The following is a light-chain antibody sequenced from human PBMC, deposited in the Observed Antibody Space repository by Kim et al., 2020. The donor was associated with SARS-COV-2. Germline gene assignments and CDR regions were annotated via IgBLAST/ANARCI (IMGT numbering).Light chain of an antibody. J-gene: IGKJ5*01. CDR1: QDINNY. CDR3: QQNDNFPIT. V-gene: IGKV1-33*01. CDR2: DTA. Sequence: DIQMTQSPSSLSASVGDRVTITCQASQDINNYLNWYQQKPGKAPKLLIYDTANLETGVPSRFSGSGSGTDFTFTISSLQPEDIATYYCQQNDNFPITFGQGTRLEIK.